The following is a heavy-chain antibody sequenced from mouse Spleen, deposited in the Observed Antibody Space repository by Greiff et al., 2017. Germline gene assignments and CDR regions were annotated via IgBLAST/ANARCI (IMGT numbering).Heavy chain of an antibody. CDR2: IYPSDSET. CDR3: ARVYYGNYYFDY. Sequence: QVQLQQPGAELVRPGSSVKLSCKASGYTFTSYWMDWVKQRPGQGLEWIGNIYPSDSETHYNQKFKDKATLTVDKSSSTAYMQLSSLTSEDSAVYYCARVYYGNYYFDYWGQGTTLTVSS. CDR1: GYTFTSYW. J-gene: IGHJ2*01. V-gene: IGHV1-61*01. D-gene: IGHD2-1*01.